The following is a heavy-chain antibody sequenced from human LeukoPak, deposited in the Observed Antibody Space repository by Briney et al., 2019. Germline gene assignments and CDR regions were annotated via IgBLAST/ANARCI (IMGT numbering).Heavy chain of an antibody. CDR2: FDPEDGET. V-gene: IGHV1-24*01. CDR3: ATNSKYDYVWGSYRPRGWFDP. J-gene: IGHJ5*02. CDR1: GYTLTELS. D-gene: IGHD3-16*02. Sequence: ASVKVSCKVSGYTLTELSMHWVRQAPGKGLEWMGGFDPEDGETIYAQKFQGRVTMTEDTSTDTAYMELSSLRSEDTAVYYCATNSKYDYVWGSYRPRGWFDPWGQGTLVTVSS.